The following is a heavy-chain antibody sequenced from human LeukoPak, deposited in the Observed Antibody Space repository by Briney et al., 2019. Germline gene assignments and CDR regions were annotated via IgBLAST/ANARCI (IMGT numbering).Heavy chain of an antibody. CDR2: ISGRGASK. CDR3: AKGVVVAPDVTPFDY. Sequence: GGSLRLSCAASGFTFNNYAMSWVRQAPGKGLEWVSGISGRGASKYYADSVKGRFTISRDNSKNTLYLQMNSLRAEDTAVYYCAKGVVVAPDVTPFDYWGQGTLVTVSS. D-gene: IGHD2-2*01. V-gene: IGHV3-23*01. CDR1: GFTFNNYA. J-gene: IGHJ4*02.